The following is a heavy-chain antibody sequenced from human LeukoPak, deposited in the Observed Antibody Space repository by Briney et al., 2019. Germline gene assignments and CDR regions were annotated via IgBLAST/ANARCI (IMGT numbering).Heavy chain of an antibody. Sequence: PSETLSLTCTVSGGSISSSSYYWGWIRQPPGKGLEWIGSIYYSGSTYYNPSLKSRVTISVDTSKNQFSLKLSSVTAADTAVYYCARGYSYGDYGDWFDPWGQGTLVTVSS. V-gene: IGHV4-39*07. J-gene: IGHJ5*02. CDR1: GGSISSSSYY. D-gene: IGHD4-17*01. CDR3: ARGYSYGDYGDWFDP. CDR2: IYYSGST.